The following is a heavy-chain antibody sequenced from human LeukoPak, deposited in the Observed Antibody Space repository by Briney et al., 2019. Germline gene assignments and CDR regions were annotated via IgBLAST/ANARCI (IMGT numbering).Heavy chain of an antibody. CDR3: ARDDYGDGFGY. Sequence: GGSLRLSCAASGFTFSSHWMHWVRQAPGKGLEWVSVIYSGGSTYYADSVKGRFTISRDNSKNTLYLQMNSLRAEDTAVYYCARDDYGDGFGYWGQGTLVTVSS. V-gene: IGHV3-53*01. D-gene: IGHD4-17*01. CDR2: IYSGGST. J-gene: IGHJ4*02. CDR1: GFTFSSHW.